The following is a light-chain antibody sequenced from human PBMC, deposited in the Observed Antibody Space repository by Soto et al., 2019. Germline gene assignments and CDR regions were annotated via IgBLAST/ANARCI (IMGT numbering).Light chain of an antibody. J-gene: IGKJ1*01. Sequence: ILMTQAPSTLSFSAAGIATLSCRASQSIGNILAWYQQKPGQAPRLLISGASTRATGIPARFTGSGSGTEFTLTISSLQSEDVAVYYCQQYRSWPRTFGQGTKVDI. V-gene: IGKV3-15*01. CDR3: QQYRSWPRT. CDR1: QSIGNI. CDR2: GAS.